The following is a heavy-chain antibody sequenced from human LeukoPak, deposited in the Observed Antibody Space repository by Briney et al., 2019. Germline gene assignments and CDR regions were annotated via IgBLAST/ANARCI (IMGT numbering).Heavy chain of an antibody. V-gene: IGHV1-69*05. CDR2: IIPIFGKA. CDR3: ARGPTGDGYNFPDY. J-gene: IGHJ4*02. Sequence: SVKVSCKASGGTFSRYAIRGVRQAPGQGLEWMGRIIPIFGKAIYAQKFQGRVTITTAESTSTAYMELSSLRSEDTAVYYCARGPTGDGYNFPDYWGQGTLVTVSS. CDR1: GGTFSRYA. D-gene: IGHD5-24*01.